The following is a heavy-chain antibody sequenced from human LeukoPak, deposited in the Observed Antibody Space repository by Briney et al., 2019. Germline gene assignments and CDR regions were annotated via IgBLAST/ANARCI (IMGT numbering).Heavy chain of an antibody. Sequence: ASETLSLTCTVSGGSISSGGYYWSWIRQHPGKGLEWIGYIYYSGSTYYNPSLKSRVTISVDTSKNQFFLKLSSVTAADTAVYYCARNLYDFWSGFDYWGQGTLVTVSS. D-gene: IGHD3-3*01. J-gene: IGHJ4*02. CDR2: IYYSGST. CDR3: ARNLYDFWSGFDY. V-gene: IGHV4-31*03. CDR1: GGSISSGGYY.